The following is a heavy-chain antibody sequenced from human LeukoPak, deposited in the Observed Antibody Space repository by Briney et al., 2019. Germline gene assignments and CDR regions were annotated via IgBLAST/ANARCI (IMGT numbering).Heavy chain of an antibody. Sequence: GGSLRLSCAASGFTVSSKYMSGVRQAPGKGLEWVSVIYSAGSTSYADSVKGRFTISRDNSKNTPYLQMNSLRAEDTAVYFCARGPDVETAMLTGYYYGMDVWGQGTTVTVSS. D-gene: IGHD5-18*01. J-gene: IGHJ6*02. CDR1: GFTVSSKY. V-gene: IGHV3-66*01. CDR2: IYSAGST. CDR3: ARGPDVETAMLTGYYYGMDV.